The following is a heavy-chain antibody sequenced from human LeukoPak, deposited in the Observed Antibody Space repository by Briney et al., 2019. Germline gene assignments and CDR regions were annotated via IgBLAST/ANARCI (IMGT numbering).Heavy chain of an antibody. CDR1: GGSISSYY. Sequence: SETLSLTCTVSGGSISSYYWNWIRQPPGKGLEWIGYIYYSGNTNYNPSLKSRVTISVDTSKNQFSLKLSSVTAADTAVYYCASLSIAVAGFGYWGQGTLVTVSS. J-gene: IGHJ4*02. V-gene: IGHV4-59*01. CDR3: ASLSIAVAGFGY. CDR2: IYYSGNT. D-gene: IGHD6-19*01.